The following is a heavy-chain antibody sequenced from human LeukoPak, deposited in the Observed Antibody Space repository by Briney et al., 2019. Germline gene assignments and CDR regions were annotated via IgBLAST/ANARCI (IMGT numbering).Heavy chain of an antibody. Sequence: GESLKISCKGSGYSFTSYWIGWVRQMPGKGLEWMGIIYPGDSDTRYSPSFQGQVTISADKSISTAYLQWSSLKASDTAMYYCARFLRYSSGWYDGMDVWGQGTTVTVSS. CDR3: ARFLRYSSGWYDGMDV. CDR2: IYPGDSDT. V-gene: IGHV5-51*01. CDR1: GYSFTSYW. J-gene: IGHJ6*02. D-gene: IGHD6-19*01.